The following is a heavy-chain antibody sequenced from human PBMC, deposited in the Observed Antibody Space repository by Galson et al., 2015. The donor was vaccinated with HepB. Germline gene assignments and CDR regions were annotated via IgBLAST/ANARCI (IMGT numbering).Heavy chain of an antibody. CDR3: TTDFCSSTSCYVTDAFDI. CDR2: IKSKTDGGTT. V-gene: IGHV3-15*01. CDR1: GFTFSNAW. J-gene: IGHJ3*02. Sequence: LRLSCAASGFTFSNAWMSWVRQAPGKGLEWVGRIKSKTDGGTTDYAAPVKGRFTISRDDSKNTLYLQMNSLKTEDTAVYYCTTDFCSSTSCYVTDAFDIWGQGTMVTVSS. D-gene: IGHD2-2*01.